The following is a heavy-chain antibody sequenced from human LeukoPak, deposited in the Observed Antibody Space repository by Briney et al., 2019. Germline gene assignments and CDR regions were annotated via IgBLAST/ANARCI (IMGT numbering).Heavy chain of an antibody. D-gene: IGHD3-22*01. J-gene: IGHJ1*01. Sequence: GGSLRLSCAASGFTVSSNYMSWVRQAPGKGLEWVSIIYSGGSTYYADSVKGRFTISRDNSKNTLYLQMNSLRAEDTAVYYCARDSYYYDSSGQEYFQHWGQGTLVTVSS. CDR2: IYSGGST. CDR3: ARDSYYYDSSGQEYFQH. V-gene: IGHV3-53*01. CDR1: GFTVSSNY.